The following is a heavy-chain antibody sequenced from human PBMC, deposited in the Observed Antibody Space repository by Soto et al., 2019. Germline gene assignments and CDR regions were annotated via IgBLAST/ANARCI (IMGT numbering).Heavy chain of an antibody. J-gene: IGHJ6*02. CDR2: MNPNSGNT. CDR3: ARAYFGYYGSGSYMFYGMDV. D-gene: IGHD3-10*01. V-gene: IGHV1-8*01. Sequence: ASVKVSCKASGYTFTSYDINWVRQATGQGLEWMGWMNPNSGNTGYAQKFQGRVTMTRNTSISTAHMELSSLRSEDTAVYYCARAYFGYYGSGSYMFYGMDVWGQGTTGTVSS. CDR1: GYTFTSYD.